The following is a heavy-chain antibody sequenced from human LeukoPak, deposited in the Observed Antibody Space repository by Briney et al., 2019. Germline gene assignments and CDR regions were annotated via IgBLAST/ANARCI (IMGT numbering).Heavy chain of an antibody. V-gene: IGHV3-21*01. CDR1: GFTFSSYT. CDR2: ISSTKTYT. Sequence: GGSLRLSCAVSGFTFSSYTMHWVRQAPGKGLEWVSSISSTKTYTYYADSVKGRFTISRDNAKNSLYLQMNSLRAEDTALYYCVAAPGIHYFDYWGQGTLVTVSS. D-gene: IGHD6-13*01. J-gene: IGHJ4*02. CDR3: VAAPGIHYFDY.